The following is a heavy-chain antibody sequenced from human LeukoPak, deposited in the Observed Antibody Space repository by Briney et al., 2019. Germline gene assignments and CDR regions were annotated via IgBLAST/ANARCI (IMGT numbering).Heavy chain of an antibody. CDR3: AKVRPPHSSSWYEFDY. J-gene: IGHJ4*02. Sequence: GSLRLSCAASGFTFSSYAMSWVRQAPGKGLEWVSAISGSGGSTYYADSVKGRFTISRDNSKNTLYLQMNSLRAEDTAVYYCAKVRPPHSSSWYEFDYWGQGTLVTVSS. CDR2: ISGSGGST. CDR1: GFTFSSYA. D-gene: IGHD6-13*01. V-gene: IGHV3-23*01.